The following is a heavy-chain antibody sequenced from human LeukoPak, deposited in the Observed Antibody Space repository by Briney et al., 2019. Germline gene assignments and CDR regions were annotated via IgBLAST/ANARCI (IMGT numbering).Heavy chain of an antibody. V-gene: IGHV3-11*01. D-gene: IGHD6-13*01. CDR2: ISSSGSTI. CDR1: GFTFSNAW. Sequence: GGSLRLSCAASGFTFSNAWMSWVRQAPGKGLEWVSYISSSGSTIYYADSVKGRFTISRDNAKNSLYLQMNSLRAEDTAVYYCARSSSWYRHYFDYWGQGTLVTVSS. J-gene: IGHJ4*02. CDR3: ARSSSWYRHYFDY.